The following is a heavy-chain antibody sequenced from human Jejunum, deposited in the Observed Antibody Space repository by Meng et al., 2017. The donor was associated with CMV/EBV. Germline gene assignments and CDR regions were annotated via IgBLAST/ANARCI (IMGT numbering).Heavy chain of an antibody. CDR2: IRYDGTTK. Sequence: ASGYAFSSYGMNWVRQATGKGLEWVGFIRYDGTTKHADSVKGRFTISRDNSRDTLYLQMNDLRSDDTAIYYCTKAFGTTHFSDSWGQGTLVTVSS. CDR3: TKAFGTTHFSDS. CDR1: GYAFSSYG. V-gene: IGHV3-30*02. J-gene: IGHJ4*02. D-gene: IGHD1/OR15-1a*01.